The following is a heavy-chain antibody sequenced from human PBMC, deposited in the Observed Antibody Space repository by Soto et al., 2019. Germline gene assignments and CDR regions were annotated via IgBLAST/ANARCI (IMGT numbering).Heavy chain of an antibody. CDR1: GGSFSGYY. CDR3: ARAVGYYDSSGYYGSLYYFDY. V-gene: IGHV4-34*01. J-gene: IGHJ4*02. D-gene: IGHD3-22*01. CDR2: INHSGST. Sequence: PSETLSLTCAVYGGSFSGYYWSWIRQPPGKGLEWIGEINHSGSTNYNPSLKSRVTISVDTSKNQFSLKLSSVTAADTAVYYCARAVGYYDSSGYYGSLYYFDYWVQGTLVTVSS.